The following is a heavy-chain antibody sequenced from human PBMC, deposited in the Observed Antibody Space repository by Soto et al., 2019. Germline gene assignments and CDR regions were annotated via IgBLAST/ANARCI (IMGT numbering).Heavy chain of an antibody. Sequence: ALVKVSCKASGYTFTSYAMHWVRQAPGQRLEWMGWINAGNGNTKYSQKFQGRVTITRDTSASTAYMELSSLRSEDTAVYYCASSFTVPAVIAYWGQETLVTVSS. CDR2: INAGNGNT. CDR3: ASSFTVPAVIAY. J-gene: IGHJ4*02. D-gene: IGHD2-2*02. CDR1: GYTFTSYA. V-gene: IGHV1-3*01.